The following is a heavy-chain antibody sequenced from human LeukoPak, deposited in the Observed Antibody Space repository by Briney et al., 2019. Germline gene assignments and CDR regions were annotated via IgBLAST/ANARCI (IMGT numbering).Heavy chain of an antibody. CDR1: GYMFSSFG. D-gene: IGHD5-24*01. J-gene: IGHJ4*02. CDR2: ISAVNGDI. CDR3: AKDYNYVIDS. V-gene: IGHV1-18*01. Sequence: ASVKVSCKASGYMFSSFGISWVRQAPGQGLEWMAWISAVNGDIHPSQKFQDRVTLTTDASTSTAYMELRSLGSDDTAVYYCAKDYNYVIDSWGQGTLVTVSS.